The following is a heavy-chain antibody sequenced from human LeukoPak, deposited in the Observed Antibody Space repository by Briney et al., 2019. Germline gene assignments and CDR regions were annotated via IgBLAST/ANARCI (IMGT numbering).Heavy chain of an antibody. CDR2: IYYSGST. D-gene: IGHD3-3*01. Sequence: SETLSLTCTVSGGSISSSSYYWGWIRQPPGKGLEWIGSIYYSGSTYYNPSLKSRVTISVDTSKNQFSLKLSSVTAADTAVYYCARAYYGFWSGDNWGQGTLVTVSS. J-gene: IGHJ4*02. V-gene: IGHV4-39*01. CDR3: ARAYYGFWSGDN. CDR1: GGSISSSSYY.